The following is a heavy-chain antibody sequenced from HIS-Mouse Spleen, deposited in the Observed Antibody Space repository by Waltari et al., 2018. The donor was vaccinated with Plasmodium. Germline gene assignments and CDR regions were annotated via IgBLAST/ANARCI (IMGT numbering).Heavy chain of an antibody. V-gene: IGHV3-30*18. CDR2: ISYDGSNK. CDR3: AKEVLGYYDFWSRPDY. D-gene: IGHD3-3*01. Sequence: QVQLVESGGGVVQPGRSPRLSCAASGFTFSSYGMHWVRQAPGKGLEWVAVISYDGSNKYYADSVKGRFTISRDNSKNTLYLQMNSLRAEDTAVYYCAKEVLGYYDFWSRPDYWGQGTLVTVSS. CDR1: GFTFSSYG. J-gene: IGHJ4*02.